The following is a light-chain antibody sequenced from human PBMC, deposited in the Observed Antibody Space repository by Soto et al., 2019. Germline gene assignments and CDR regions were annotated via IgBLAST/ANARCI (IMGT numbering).Light chain of an antibody. J-gene: IGKJ1*01. CDR2: AAS. CDR1: QSISSY. Sequence: DTQMTQYTSSLSASVGDRVTITCRASQSISSYLNWYQLKPGKAPKLLIYAASSLQSGVPSRFSGSGSGTDFTLTISSLQPEDFATYYCQQTHSTPPGTFGQGTKVDIK. V-gene: IGKV1-39*01. CDR3: QQTHSTPPGT.